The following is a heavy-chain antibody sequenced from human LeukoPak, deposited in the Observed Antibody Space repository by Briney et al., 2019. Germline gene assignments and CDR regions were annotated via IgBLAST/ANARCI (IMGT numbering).Heavy chain of an antibody. CDR2: INAGNGNT. J-gene: IGHJ4*02. D-gene: IGHD6-19*01. CDR1: GYTFTSYA. CDR3: ARDSSGGSNLDY. Sequence: ASVKVSCKASGYTFTSYAMHWVRQAPGQRLEWMGWINAGNGNTKYSQKFQGRVTITRDTSASTAYMELSSLRSEDTAVYYCARDSSGGSNLDYWGRGTLVTVSS. V-gene: IGHV1-3*01.